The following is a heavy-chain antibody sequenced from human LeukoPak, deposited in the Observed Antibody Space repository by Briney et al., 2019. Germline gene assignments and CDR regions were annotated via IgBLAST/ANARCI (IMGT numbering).Heavy chain of an antibody. J-gene: IGHJ4*02. CDR3: GRESVAAGLGH. D-gene: IGHD6-13*01. V-gene: IGHV3-74*01. CDR2: IKYEGIER. Sequence: GGSLRLSCAASGFTFSSYWMHWVRQAPGKGLVWVARIKYEGIERGYADSVKGRFTISRDNAKNTLYLQMNSLRAEDTAVYYCGRESVAAGLGHWGQGTLVTVST. CDR1: GFTFSSYW.